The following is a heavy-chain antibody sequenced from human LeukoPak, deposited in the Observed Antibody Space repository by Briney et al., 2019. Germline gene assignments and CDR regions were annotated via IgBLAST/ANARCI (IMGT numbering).Heavy chain of an antibody. CDR3: ARVAGGCSTTNCLFDY. J-gene: IGHJ4*02. V-gene: IGHV3-74*01. Sequence: GGSLRLSCAASGFTFGRYWMHWVRQASGKGLEWVSRMNSDGSSISYADSVKGRFTISRDNAKNTLYLQMNSLRVEDTAVYYCARVAGGCSTTNCLFDYWGQGTLVTASS. D-gene: IGHD2-2*01. CDR2: MNSDGSSI. CDR1: GFTFGRYW.